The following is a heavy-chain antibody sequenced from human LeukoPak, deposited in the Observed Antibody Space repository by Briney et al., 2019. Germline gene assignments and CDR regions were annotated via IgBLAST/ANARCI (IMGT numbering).Heavy chain of an antibody. D-gene: IGHD6-19*01. J-gene: IGHJ4*02. CDR1: GGIFSNYG. CDR3: ATETPKYSSGSTDY. V-gene: IGHV1-69*13. Sequence: ASVKVSCKTSGGIFSNYGINWVRQAPGQGLEWMGGIIPIFGSAKYAQKFQGRVTITADESTSTAYMELRRLRYEDTAVYYCATETPKYSSGSTDYWGQGTLVTVSS. CDR2: IIPIFGSA.